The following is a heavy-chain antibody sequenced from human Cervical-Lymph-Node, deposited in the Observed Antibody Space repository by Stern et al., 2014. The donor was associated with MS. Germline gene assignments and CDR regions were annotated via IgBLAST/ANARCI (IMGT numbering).Heavy chain of an antibody. CDR1: GFIFSNYA. CDR2: VSNEGSKQ. Sequence: VQLVESGGGVVQPGRSLRLSCAASGFIFSNYAMHWVRQAPGKGLDWVAFVSNEGSKQFYADSVKGRFTISRDNANNTLYLQMNSLRPEGTAVYYCGRDTCRGGGCYFRYWGQGILITVSS. J-gene: IGHJ4*02. CDR3: GRDTCRGGGCYFRY. V-gene: IGHV3-30-3*01. D-gene: IGHD2-15*01.